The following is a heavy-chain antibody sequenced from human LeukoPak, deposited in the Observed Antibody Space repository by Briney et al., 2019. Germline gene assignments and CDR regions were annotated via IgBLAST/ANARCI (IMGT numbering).Heavy chain of an antibody. Sequence: PGGSLRLSCAASGFTFSNYGMHWVRQAPGKGLEWASVISYDGSNKYYADSVKGRFTISRDNSKNTLYLQMNSLRAEDTAMYYCAKNSGSTALWGQGTLVTVSS. CDR3: AKNSGSTAL. D-gene: IGHD1-26*01. CDR2: ISYDGSNK. V-gene: IGHV3-30*18. CDR1: GFTFSNYG. J-gene: IGHJ4*02.